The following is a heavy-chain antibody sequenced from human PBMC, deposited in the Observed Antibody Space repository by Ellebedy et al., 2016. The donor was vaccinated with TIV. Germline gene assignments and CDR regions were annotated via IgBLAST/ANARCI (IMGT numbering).Heavy chain of an antibody. D-gene: IGHD2-2*02. CDR2: IHAGNGYT. V-gene: IGHV1-3*01. Sequence: SVKVSCXASGYTFTTYAMHWVRQAPGQRLEWMGWIHAGNGYTKYSQNFQGRVTISRDTSASTVYMELSSLRSEDTAVYYCARGPPYCTSTTCYTGYFDYWGQGILVTVSS. CDR3: ARGPPYCTSTTCYTGYFDY. CDR1: GYTFTTYA. J-gene: IGHJ4*02.